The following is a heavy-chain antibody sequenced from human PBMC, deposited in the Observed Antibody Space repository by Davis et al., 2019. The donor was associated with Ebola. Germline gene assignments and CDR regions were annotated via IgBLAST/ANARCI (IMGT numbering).Heavy chain of an antibody. CDR2: INTGSGNT. CDR3: ARGGAVKFDY. Sequence: PGGSLRLSCAASGFSFRNYDLNWVRQAPGKGLEWVSCINTGSGNTYYSDSVEGRFTISRDNAKQSLYLQMSSLRPEDTAVYYCARGGAVKFDYWGQGTLVTVSS. V-gene: IGHV3-21*01. J-gene: IGHJ4*02. D-gene: IGHD4-17*01. CDR1: GFSFRNYD.